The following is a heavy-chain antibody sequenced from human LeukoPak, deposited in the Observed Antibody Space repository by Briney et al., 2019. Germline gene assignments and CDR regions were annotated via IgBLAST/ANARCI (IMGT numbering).Heavy chain of an antibody. CDR1: GGTFSSYA. Sequence: ASVKVSCKVSGGTFSSYAISWVRQAPGQGLECMGRIIPILGIANYAQKFQGRVTITADKSTSTAYMELSSLRSEDTAVYFCARSLMYCSGGSCYGAFDFWGQGTLVTVSS. D-gene: IGHD2-15*01. CDR2: IIPILGIA. J-gene: IGHJ4*02. CDR3: ARSLMYCSGGSCYGAFDF. V-gene: IGHV1-69*04.